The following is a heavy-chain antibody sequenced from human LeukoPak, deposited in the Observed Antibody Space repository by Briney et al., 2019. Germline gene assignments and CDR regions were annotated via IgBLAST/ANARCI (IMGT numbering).Heavy chain of an antibody. CDR3: AGSGAGEDYFDY. V-gene: IGHV3-23*01. CDR1: GFIFSSYA. Sequence: GGSLRLSCAASGFIFSSYAMNWVRQAPGKGLEWVSGISASGGIKDYTDSVKGRFTISRDSSKNTLSLQMNSLGADDTAVYFCAGSGAGEDYFDYWGQGTLVTVSS. D-gene: IGHD3-10*01. CDR2: ISASGGIK. J-gene: IGHJ4*02.